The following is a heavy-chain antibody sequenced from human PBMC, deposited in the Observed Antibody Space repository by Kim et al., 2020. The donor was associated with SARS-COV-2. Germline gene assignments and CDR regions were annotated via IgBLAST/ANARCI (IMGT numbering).Heavy chain of an antibody. J-gene: IGHJ6*02. V-gene: IGHV3-33*01. Sequence: GGSLRLSCAASGFTFSSYGMHWVRQAPGKGLEWVAVIWYDGSNKYYADSVKGRFTISRDNSKNTLYLQMNSLRAEDTAAYYCARDLSITMVRGAPRGYGMDVWGQGTTVTVSS. CDR3: ARDLSITMVRGAPRGYGMDV. CDR1: GFTFSSYG. D-gene: IGHD3-10*01. CDR2: IWYDGSNK.